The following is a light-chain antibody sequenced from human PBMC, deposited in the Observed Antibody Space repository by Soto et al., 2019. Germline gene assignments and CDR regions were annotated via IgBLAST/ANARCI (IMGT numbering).Light chain of an antibody. V-gene: IGKV3-11*01. CDR2: DAS. Sequence: EIVLTQSPATLSLSPGERATLSCRASQSVSSYLAWYQQKPGQAPRLLIYDASNRATGIPARFSGSGSGTDFTHTISSLEPEDFAVYYCQQRSNWPQGLTFGGGTKVEIK. CDR3: QQRSNWPQGLT. CDR1: QSVSSY. J-gene: IGKJ4*01.